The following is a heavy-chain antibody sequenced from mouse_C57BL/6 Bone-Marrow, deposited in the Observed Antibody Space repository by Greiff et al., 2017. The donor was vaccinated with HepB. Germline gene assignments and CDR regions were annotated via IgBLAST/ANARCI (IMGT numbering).Heavy chain of an antibody. CDR1: GYTFTSYG. CDR3: ARSQGLRRGFAY. D-gene: IGHD2-4*01. J-gene: IGHJ3*01. V-gene: IGHV1-81*01. CDR2: IYPRSGNT. Sequence: VQRVESGAELARPGASVKLSCKASGYTFTSYGISWVKQRTGQGLAWIGEIYPRSGNTYYNEKFKGKATLTADKSSSTAYMELRSLTSADSAVYFCARSQGLRRGFAYWGQGTLVTVSA.